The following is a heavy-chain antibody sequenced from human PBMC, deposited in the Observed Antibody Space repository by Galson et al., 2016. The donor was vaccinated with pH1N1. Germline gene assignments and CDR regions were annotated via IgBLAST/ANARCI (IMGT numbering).Heavy chain of an antibody. J-gene: IGHJ4*02. CDR2: MNPNSDNT. CDR3: ARGGYCSGSSCYDVFDY. Sequence: SVKVSCKASGYTFTDYDINWVRQGTGQGLEWMGWMNPNSDNTGYAQKFQGRVTMTRNTSISTAYMELSSLRFEDTAVYYCARGGYCSGSSCYDVFDYWGQGTLVTVS. D-gene: IGHD2-15*01. V-gene: IGHV1-8*01. CDR1: GYTFTDYD.